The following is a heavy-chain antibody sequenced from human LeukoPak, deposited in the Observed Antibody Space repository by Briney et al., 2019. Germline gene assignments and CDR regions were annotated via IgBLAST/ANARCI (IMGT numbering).Heavy chain of an antibody. D-gene: IGHD2-2*01. V-gene: IGHV1-69*05. CDR3: ARTENQLLGIGSGYYYMDV. Sequence: ASVKVSCKASGGTFSSYAISWVRQAPGQGLEWMGGIIPIFGTANYAQKFQGRVTITTDESTSTAYMELSSLRSEDTAVYYCARTENQLLGIGSGYYYMDVWGKGTTVTVSS. CDR2: IIPIFGTA. J-gene: IGHJ6*03. CDR1: GGTFSSYA.